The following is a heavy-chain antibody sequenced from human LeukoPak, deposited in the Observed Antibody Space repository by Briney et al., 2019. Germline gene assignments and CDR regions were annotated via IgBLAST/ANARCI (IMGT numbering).Heavy chain of an antibody. Sequence: SETLSLTCTVSTGSISSYYCSWIRQPAGKGLEYIGRIYSSGSTNYSPSLKSRVTISVDTSKNQFFLKLRSVTAADTAVYYCARHVGYGNNWFDPWGQGTLVTVSS. CDR1: TGSISSYY. CDR3: ARHVGYGNNWFDP. CDR2: IYSSGST. J-gene: IGHJ5*02. D-gene: IGHD5-18*01. V-gene: IGHV4-4*07.